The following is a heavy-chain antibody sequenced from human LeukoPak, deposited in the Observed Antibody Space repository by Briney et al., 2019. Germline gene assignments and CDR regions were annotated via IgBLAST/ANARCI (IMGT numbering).Heavy chain of an antibody. CDR1: GGSFSGYY. D-gene: IGHD3-22*01. J-gene: IGHJ3*02. CDR2: INHSGST. CDR3: ARVVYYYDSSGYHDAFDI. Sequence: SETLSLTCAVYGGSFSGYYWSWIRQPPGKGLEWIGEINHSGSTNYNPSLKSRVTISVDTSKNQFSLKLSSVTAADTAVYYCARVVYYYDSSGYHDAFDIWGQGTMVTVSS. V-gene: IGHV4-34*01.